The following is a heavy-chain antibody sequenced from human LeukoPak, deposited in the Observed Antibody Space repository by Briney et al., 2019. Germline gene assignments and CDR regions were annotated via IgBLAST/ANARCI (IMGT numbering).Heavy chain of an antibody. CDR2: ISGSGGST. D-gene: IGHD3-22*01. Sequence: AGGSLRLSCAASGFTFSSYAMSWVRQAPGKGLDWVSAISGSGGSTYYADSVKGRFTISRDNSKNTLYLQMNSLRAEDTAVYYCAKPDDSSGYYYDYWGQGTLVTVSS. J-gene: IGHJ4*02. V-gene: IGHV3-23*01. CDR1: GFTFSSYA. CDR3: AKPDDSSGYYYDY.